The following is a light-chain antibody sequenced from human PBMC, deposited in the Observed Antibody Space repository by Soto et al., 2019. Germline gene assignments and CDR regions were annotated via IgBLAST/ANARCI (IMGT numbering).Light chain of an antibody. CDR3: CSSAPESTYV. CDR2: KGT. V-gene: IGLV2-23*01. Sequence: QSVLAQPASVSGSPGQSITISCTGTSDDVGAYNSVSWYQQLPHKAPQVILDKGTQRPSGVSSLFSGSTSGNAASLTISGLQADDEADYFCCSSAPESTYVFGTGTKLTVL. J-gene: IGLJ1*01. CDR1: SDDVGAYNS.